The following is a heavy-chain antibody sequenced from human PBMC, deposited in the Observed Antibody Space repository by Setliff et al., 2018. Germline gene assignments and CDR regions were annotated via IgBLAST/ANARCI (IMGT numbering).Heavy chain of an antibody. CDR3: ARHLLVQGTYHFDY. CDR2: MYYSGST. CDR1: GGSISSGSYY. J-gene: IGHJ4*02. Sequence: SETLSLTCSVSGGSISSGSYYWSWIRQSPGKGLEWIGSMYYSGSTYYNPSLKGRVTLSVDTTKNQFSLKLTSMTAADTAVYFCARHLLVQGTYHFDYWGQGSPVTV. D-gene: IGHD3-10*01. V-gene: IGHV4-39*01.